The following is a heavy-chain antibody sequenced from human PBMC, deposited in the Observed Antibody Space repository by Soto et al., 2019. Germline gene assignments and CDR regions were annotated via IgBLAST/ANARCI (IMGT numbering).Heavy chain of an antibody. J-gene: IGHJ6*02. V-gene: IGHV3-48*01. Sequence: SLRLSCAASGFTVSRNYMSWVRQAPGKGLEWVSYISSSSSTIYYADSVKGRFTISRDNAKNSLYLQMNSLRAEDTAVYYCARALYYDILTGYYYYYGMDVWGQGTTVTVSS. CDR3: ARALYYDILTGYYYYYGMDV. CDR2: ISSSSSTI. D-gene: IGHD3-9*01. CDR1: GFTVSRNY.